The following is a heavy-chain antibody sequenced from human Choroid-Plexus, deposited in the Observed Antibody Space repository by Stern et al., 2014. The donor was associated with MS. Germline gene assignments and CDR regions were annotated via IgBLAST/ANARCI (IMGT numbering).Heavy chain of an antibody. Sequence: VQMVESGAEVKKPGASVKVSCKTSGYIFTGYYIHWVRQAPGQGLEWMAWINPNTGGKKYAQKFQGRVTRSRDTSISTAYVELSSLTSDDTAVYYCARDQRGITIFGVVTDYYYLGMDVWGQGTTVTVSS. V-gene: IGHV1-2*02. CDR1: GYIFTGYY. CDR3: ARDQRGITIFGVVTDYYYLGMDV. D-gene: IGHD3-3*01. J-gene: IGHJ6*02. CDR2: INPNTGGK.